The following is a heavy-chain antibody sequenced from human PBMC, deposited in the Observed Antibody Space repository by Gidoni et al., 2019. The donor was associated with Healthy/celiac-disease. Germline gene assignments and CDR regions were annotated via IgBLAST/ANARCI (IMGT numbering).Heavy chain of an antibody. J-gene: IGHJ6*02. V-gene: IGHV3-7*03. CDR2: IKQDGSEK. Sequence: EVQLVESGGGLVQPGGSLRLSCAASGFTLRSYWMSWVRKAPGQGLEWVANIKQDGSEKYYVDSVKGRFTISRDNAKNSLYLQMNSLRAEDTAVYYCASPGSRTTLYYYGMDVWGQGTTVTVSS. D-gene: IGHD1-7*01. CDR1: GFTLRSYW. CDR3: ASPGSRTTLYYYGMDV.